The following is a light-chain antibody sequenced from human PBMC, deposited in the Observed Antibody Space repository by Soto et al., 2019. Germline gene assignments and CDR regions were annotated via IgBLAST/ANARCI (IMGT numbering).Light chain of an antibody. V-gene: IGKV3-20*01. CDR1: QSISRY. Sequence: IVLTQSPGILSLSPGERTTLSCRARQSISRYLAWYQQKPGRGARLLVYGASSRGTGTPDRFSGSGSGTDFPLTINRLEPEDFALYYCQLYGSSPPTVGQGTKLVI. J-gene: IGKJ1*01. CDR3: QLYGSSPPT. CDR2: GAS.